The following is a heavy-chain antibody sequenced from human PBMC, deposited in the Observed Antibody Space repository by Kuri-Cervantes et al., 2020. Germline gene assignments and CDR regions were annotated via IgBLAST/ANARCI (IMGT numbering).Heavy chain of an antibody. CDR2: ITSSGSTI. CDR3: AKAPSGVTAAWYFDL. CDR1: GFTFSSYT. J-gene: IGHJ2*01. D-gene: IGHD2-21*02. V-gene: IGHV3-48*01. Sequence: GESLKISCAASGFTFSSYTMNWVRQAPGKGLEWVSYITSSGSTIYYADSVKGRFTISRDNSKNTLYLQMNSLRAEDTAVYYCAKAPSGVTAAWYFDLWGRGTLVTVSS.